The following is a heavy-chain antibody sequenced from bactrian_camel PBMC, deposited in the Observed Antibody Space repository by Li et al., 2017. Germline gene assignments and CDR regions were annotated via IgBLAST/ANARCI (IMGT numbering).Heavy chain of an antibody. J-gene: IGHJ4*01. CDR2: INDGGGTT. V-gene: IGHV3S25*01. D-gene: IGHD1*01. Sequence: QLVESGGGSVQAGGSLRLSCAVSGYTRSPYCMGWFRQAPGKGLEWVSAINDGGGTTVYPDSVKGRFTISRDNAKNTVYLQMNSLKPEDTAVYYCVALAWGFNYWGQGTQVTVS. CDR3: VALAWGFNY. CDR1: GYTRSPYC.